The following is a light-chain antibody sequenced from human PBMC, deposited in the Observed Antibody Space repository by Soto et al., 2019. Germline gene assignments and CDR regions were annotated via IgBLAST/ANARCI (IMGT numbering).Light chain of an antibody. V-gene: IGLV2-11*01. CDR3: CSYAGSYTYV. J-gene: IGLJ1*01. Sequence: QSVLTQPRSVSGSPGQSVTVSCTGTGSDVGGYDYVSWYQQHPGKAPNLMIYDVTKRPSGVPRRFSGSKSGNTAYLTISGLQADDEADYYCCSYAGSYTYVFGIGTKVTV. CDR1: GSDVGGYDY. CDR2: DVT.